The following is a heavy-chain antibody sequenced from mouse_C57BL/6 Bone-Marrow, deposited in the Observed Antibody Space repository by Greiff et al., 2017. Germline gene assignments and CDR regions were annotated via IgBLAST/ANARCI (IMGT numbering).Heavy chain of an antibody. CDR2: IYPRDGST. V-gene: IGHV1-78*01. Sequence: QVQLQQPGAELVKPGASVQMSCKASGYTFNDHTIHWMKQRPEHGLEWIGYIYPRDGSTKYNEKFKGKATLTADKSSSTAYMQLNILTSEDSAVYFCAIDSFASCYFYYGGQGTTLTVSS. J-gene: IGHJ2*01. CDR1: GYTFNDHT. CDR3: AIDSFASCYFYY.